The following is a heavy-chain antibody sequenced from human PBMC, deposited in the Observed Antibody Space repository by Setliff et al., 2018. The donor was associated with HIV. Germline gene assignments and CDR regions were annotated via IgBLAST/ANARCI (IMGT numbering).Heavy chain of an antibody. J-gene: IGHJ4*02. V-gene: IGHV4-34*01. CDR2: INHRGST. D-gene: IGHD1-1*01. CDR3: ARCRGTLYYFDY. Sequence: SETLSLTCAVYGGSFSNYYWSWIRQPPGKGLEWIGEINHRGSTNYNPSLKSRVSISVDTSKNQFSLKLSPVTAADTAVYYCARCRGTLYYFDYWGQGTLVTAPQ. CDR1: GGSFSNYY.